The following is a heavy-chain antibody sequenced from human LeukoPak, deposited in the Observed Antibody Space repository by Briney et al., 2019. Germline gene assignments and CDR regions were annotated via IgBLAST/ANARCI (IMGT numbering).Heavy chain of an antibody. V-gene: IGHV4-31*03. CDR2: IYYSGST. J-gene: IGHJ4*02. D-gene: IGHD4-17*01. CDR1: GDSISSGGYY. Sequence: PSETLSLTCTVSGDSISSGGYYWSWIRQHPGKGLEWIGYIYYSGSTYYNPSLKSRVTISVDTSKNQFSLKLSSVTAADTAVYYCARGRSAENPYGDYDFDYWGQGTLVTVSS. CDR3: ARGRSAENPYGDYDFDY.